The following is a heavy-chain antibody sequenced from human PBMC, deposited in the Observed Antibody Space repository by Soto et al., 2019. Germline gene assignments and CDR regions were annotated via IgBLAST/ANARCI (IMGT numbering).Heavy chain of an antibody. CDR1: GGSFSSSSYY. Sequence: PSETLSLTCSVSGGSFSSSSYYWGWIRQPPGRGLEWIGSIYYTGSTYYNPSLKSRVTMSVDTPKNEFSLKLNSVTAADTAVYYCARVPRYGDYFFDTWGQGNLVTVSS. V-gene: IGHV4-39*01. D-gene: IGHD4-17*01. J-gene: IGHJ5*02. CDR3: ARVPRYGDYFFDT. CDR2: IYYTGST.